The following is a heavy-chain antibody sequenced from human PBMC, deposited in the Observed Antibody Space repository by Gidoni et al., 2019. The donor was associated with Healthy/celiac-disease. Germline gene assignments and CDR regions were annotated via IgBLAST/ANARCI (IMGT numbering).Heavy chain of an antibody. V-gene: IGHV4-34*01. J-gene: IGHJ5*02. CDR2: INHSGST. CDR1: VGSFSGYY. Sequence: QVQLQQWGAGLLKPSETLSLTCAVYVGSFSGYYWSWIRQPPGKGLEWIGEINHSGSTNYNPSLKSRVTISVDTSKNQFSLKLSAVTAADTAVYYCASRGRWLDWFDPWGQGTLVTVSS. CDR3: ASRGRWLDWFDP. D-gene: IGHD6-19*01.